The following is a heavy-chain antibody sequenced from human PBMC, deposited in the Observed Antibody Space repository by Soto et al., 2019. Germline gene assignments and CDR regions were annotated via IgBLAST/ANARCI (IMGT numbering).Heavy chain of an antibody. CDR1: GFTFSNAW. D-gene: IGHD2-15*01. Sequence: PWGSLRLSCAASGFTFSNAWMSWVRQAPGKGLEWVGRIKSKTDGGTTDYAAPVKGRFTISRDDSKNTLYLQMNSLKTEDTAVYYCTTSLGYCSGGSCYSDAFDIWGQGTMVTVSS. J-gene: IGHJ3*02. V-gene: IGHV3-15*01. CDR2: IKSKTDGGTT. CDR3: TTSLGYCSGGSCYSDAFDI.